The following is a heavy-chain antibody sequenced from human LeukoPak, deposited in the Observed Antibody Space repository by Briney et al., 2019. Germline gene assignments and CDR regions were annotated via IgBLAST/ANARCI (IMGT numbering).Heavy chain of an antibody. V-gene: IGHV5-51*01. D-gene: IGHD3-3*01. Sequence: GESLKISCTGFGDSFSNYWIGWVRQMPGRGLEWMGIIHPADSNALYSPSLQGQVTISVDKSISTAYLQWSSLKASDSAMYYCARRYYDVLSGPEKWFDPWGQGTLVTVSS. CDR2: IHPADSNA. CDR3: ARRYYDVLSGPEKWFDP. J-gene: IGHJ5*02. CDR1: GDSFSNYW.